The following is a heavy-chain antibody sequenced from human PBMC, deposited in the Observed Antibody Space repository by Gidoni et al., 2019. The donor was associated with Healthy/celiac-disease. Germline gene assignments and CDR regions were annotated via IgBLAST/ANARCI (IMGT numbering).Heavy chain of an antibody. CDR1: GFTVSSNY. Sequence: EVQLVESGGGLVQPGGSLRLSCAASGFTVSSNYMSWVRQAPGKGLEWVSVIYSGGSTYYADSVKGRFTISRDNSKNTLYLQMNSLRAEDTAVYYCARERIGDFWSGYFDYWGQGTLVTVSS. J-gene: IGHJ4*02. CDR2: IYSGGST. D-gene: IGHD3-3*01. CDR3: ARERIGDFWSGYFDY. V-gene: IGHV3-66*02.